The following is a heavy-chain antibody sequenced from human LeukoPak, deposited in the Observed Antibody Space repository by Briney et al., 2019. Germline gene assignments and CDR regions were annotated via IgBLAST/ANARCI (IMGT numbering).Heavy chain of an antibody. CDR3: ARAEVVSYYYDSSGYYHH. Sequence: GGSLRLSRAASGFSFSDSYMSWIRQAPGKGLEWVSYISSSSTYINYADSVKGRFTISRDNAKSSLYLQMNSLRAEDTAVYYCARAEVVSYYYDSSGYYHHWGQGTLVTVSS. V-gene: IGHV3-11*06. D-gene: IGHD3-22*01. CDR1: GFSFSDSY. J-gene: IGHJ5*02. CDR2: ISSSSTYI.